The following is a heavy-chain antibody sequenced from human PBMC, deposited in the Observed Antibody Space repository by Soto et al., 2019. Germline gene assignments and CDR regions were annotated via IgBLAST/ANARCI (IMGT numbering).Heavy chain of an antibody. CDR2: ISGSGGST. Sequence: GGSRRLSWAAAGFTFSSYAMSWGRQAPGKGLEWGSAISGSGGSTYYADSVKCRFTISRDNSKNTLYLQMNSLRAEDTAVYYCAKGGHITMLRGKWFDPWGQGNLVTVSS. CDR3: AKGGHITMLRGKWFDP. J-gene: IGHJ5*02. D-gene: IGHD3-10*01. V-gene: IGHV3-23*01. CDR1: GFTFSSYA.